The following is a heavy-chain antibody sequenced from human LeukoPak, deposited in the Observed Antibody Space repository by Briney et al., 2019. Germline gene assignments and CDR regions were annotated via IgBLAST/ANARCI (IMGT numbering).Heavy chain of an antibody. CDR3: ARAKYSGSYLDY. J-gene: IGHJ4*03. V-gene: IGHV4-59*01. Sequence: SETLSLTCTVSGASISTYYWSWIRQPPGKGLEWIGFIYYSGSTNYNPSLKSRVTISLDTSKNQFSLKLASVTAADTAVYYCARAKYSGSYLDYWGQGALVTVSS. CDR2: IYYSGST. CDR1: GASISTYY. D-gene: IGHD1-26*01.